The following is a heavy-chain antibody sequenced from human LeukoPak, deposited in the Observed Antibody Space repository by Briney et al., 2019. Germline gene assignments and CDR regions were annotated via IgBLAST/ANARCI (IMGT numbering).Heavy chain of an antibody. CDR2: IYHSGST. Sequence: PSGTLSLTCAVSGGSISSTDWWSWVRQPPGKGLEWIGEIYHSGSTNYNPSLESRVPISVDKSKTQFSLKLSSVTAADTAVYYCARKVVTTWYFDLWGRGTLVTVSS. D-gene: IGHD2-21*02. J-gene: IGHJ2*01. CDR1: GGSISSTDW. CDR3: ARKVVTTWYFDL. V-gene: IGHV4-4*02.